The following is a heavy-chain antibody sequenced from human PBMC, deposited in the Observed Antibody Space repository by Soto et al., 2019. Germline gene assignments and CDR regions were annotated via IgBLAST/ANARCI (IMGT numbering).Heavy chain of an antibody. J-gene: IGHJ4*02. Sequence: QVQLQQWGAGLLKPSETLSLTCAVYGKSLSGYYWSWIRQPPGKALEWIGEINHSGNTNYNPSLKSRVTISVDTSKNQRFLNLSSVTAADTAMYYCARHHVRGRTIAGAAEFWGQGTLVNVSS. CDR2: INHSGNT. D-gene: IGHD1-26*01. CDR3: ARHHVRGRTIAGAAEF. CDR1: GKSLSGYY. V-gene: IGHV4-34*01.